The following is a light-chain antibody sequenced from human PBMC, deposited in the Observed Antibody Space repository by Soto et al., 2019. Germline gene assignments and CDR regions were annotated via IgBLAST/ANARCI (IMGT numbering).Light chain of an antibody. CDR3: QQYYNLPPT. Sequence: DIVMTQSPDFLAVSLGERATINCKSSQSVFFNSNNKNYLAWYQQKPGQPPKLLIYWASTRESGVPDRFSGSGSGTDFTLTISSLQAEDVAIYFCQQYYNLPPTVGQGTKVEI. V-gene: IGKV4-1*01. CDR2: WAS. CDR1: QSVFFNSNNKNY. J-gene: IGKJ1*01.